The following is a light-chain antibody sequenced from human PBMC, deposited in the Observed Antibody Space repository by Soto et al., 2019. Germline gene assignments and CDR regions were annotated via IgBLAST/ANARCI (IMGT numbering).Light chain of an antibody. CDR3: QPYDSSPS. CDR1: QSVSSSY. V-gene: IGKV3-20*01. CDR2: GAS. J-gene: IGKJ3*01. Sequence: EIVLTQSPGTLSLSPGERATLSCRASQSVSSSYLAWYQQRPGQAPRLLIYGASSRAAGIPDRFSGSGSGTDFALTIARLEPEDFAVYYCQPYDSSPSFGHGTKVDIK.